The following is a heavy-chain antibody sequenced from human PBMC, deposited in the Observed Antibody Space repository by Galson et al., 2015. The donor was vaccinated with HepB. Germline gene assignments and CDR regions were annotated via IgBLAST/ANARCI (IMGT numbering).Heavy chain of an antibody. D-gene: IGHD2-2*01. CDR1: GYTFTGYY. CDR2: INPNSGGT. CDR3: ARSSTSCYLFDY. J-gene: IGHJ4*02. V-gene: IGHV1-2*02. Sequence: SVKVSCKASGYTFTGYYMHWVRQAPGQGLEWMGWINPNSGGTNYAQKFQGRVTMTRDTSISTAYMELSRLRSDDTAVYYCARSSTSCYLFDYWGQGTLVTVSS.